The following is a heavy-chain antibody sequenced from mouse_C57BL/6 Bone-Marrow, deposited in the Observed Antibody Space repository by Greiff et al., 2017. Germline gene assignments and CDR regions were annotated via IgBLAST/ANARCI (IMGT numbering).Heavy chain of an antibody. Sequence: VQLVESGPGLVQPSQSLSITCTVSGFSLTSYGVHWVRQSPGKGLEWLGVIWSGGSTDYNAAFISRLSISKDNSKSQVFFKMNSLQADDTAIYYCARMVTPFAYWGQGTLVTVSA. CDR2: IWSGGST. J-gene: IGHJ3*01. CDR3: ARMVTPFAY. CDR1: GFSLTSYG. V-gene: IGHV2-2*01. D-gene: IGHD2-3*01.